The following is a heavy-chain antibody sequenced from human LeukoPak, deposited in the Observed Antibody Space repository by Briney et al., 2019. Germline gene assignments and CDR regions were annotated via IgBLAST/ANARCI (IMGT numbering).Heavy chain of an antibody. D-gene: IGHD4-17*01. Sequence: GGSLRLSCAASGFTFSRYWMSWVRQAPGKGLEWVALISYEGSNTFYADSVKGRFTISRDNSKHTLLLEMNSLRADDTAVYFCARVAYGDYGAYYFYMDVWGKGTTVIVSS. J-gene: IGHJ6*03. CDR1: GFTFSRYW. CDR3: ARVAYGDYGAYYFYMDV. CDR2: ISYEGSNT. V-gene: IGHV3-30*03.